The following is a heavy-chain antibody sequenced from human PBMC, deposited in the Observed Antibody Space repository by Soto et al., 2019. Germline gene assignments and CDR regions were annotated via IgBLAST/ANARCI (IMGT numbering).Heavy chain of an antibody. CDR3: ARDRGYSCFDY. D-gene: IGHD5-18*01. CDR1: GFTFSSSW. V-gene: IGHV3-7*01. Sequence: AGSLRLSCAASGFTFSSSWMNWVRQAPGKGLEWVAGIKEDGSEKYYVDFVKGRFTISRDNAENSLYLQMNGLRAEDTAVYYCARDRGYSCFDYWGLGTLVTVSS. CDR2: IKEDGSEK. J-gene: IGHJ4*02.